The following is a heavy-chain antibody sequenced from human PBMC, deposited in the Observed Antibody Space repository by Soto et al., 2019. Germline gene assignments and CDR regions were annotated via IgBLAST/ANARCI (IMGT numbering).Heavy chain of an antibody. V-gene: IGHV1-69*08. D-gene: IGHD6-19*01. CDR3: ARDAGSGWYNRN. CDR2: IVPILDLI. CDR1: GGTFGRQS. J-gene: IGHJ1*01. Sequence: QVQVVQSGAEVKKPGSSVKVSCQASGGTFGRQSFTWVRQAPGQGLEWMGRIVPILDLINYSPNFQGRLTITADKSTNTAYMELSSLTHDDTALYYCARDAGSGWYNRNWGQGTPVTVSS.